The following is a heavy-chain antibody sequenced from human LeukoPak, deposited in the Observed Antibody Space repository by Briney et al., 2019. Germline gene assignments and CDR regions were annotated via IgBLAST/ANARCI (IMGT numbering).Heavy chain of an antibody. CDR3: ARSGGTYYGEYFQK. CDR2: ISSSSTY. Sequence: PGGSLRLSCAISGVSYSRTSLHWVRQAPGKGLKWVSSISSSSTYYADSVKGRFTISRDNAENSLALQMNSLRVEDTAIYYCARSGGTYYGEYFQKWGQGTLVTVYS. CDR1: GVSYSRTS. V-gene: IGHV3-21*01. J-gene: IGHJ1*01. D-gene: IGHD1-26*01.